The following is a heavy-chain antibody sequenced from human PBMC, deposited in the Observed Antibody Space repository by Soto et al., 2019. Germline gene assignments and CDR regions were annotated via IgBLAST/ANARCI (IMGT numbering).Heavy chain of an antibody. CDR3: IQSRCGGDCLQSYASYYYYGMDV. D-gene: IGHD2-21*02. CDR1: GFSLSTSEVG. Sequence: GPTLVNPTQTLTLTCTFSGFSLSTSEVGVGWIRQPPGKALEWLALIYWDDDKRYSPSLRSRLTITKDTSKNQVVLTMTNMDPVDTATYYCIQSRCGGDCLQSYASYYYYGMDVWGQGTTVTVSS. J-gene: IGHJ6*02. V-gene: IGHV2-5*02. CDR2: IYWDDDK.